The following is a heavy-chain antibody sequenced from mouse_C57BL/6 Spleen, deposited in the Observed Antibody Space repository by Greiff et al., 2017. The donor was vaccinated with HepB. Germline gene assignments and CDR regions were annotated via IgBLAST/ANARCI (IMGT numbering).Heavy chain of an antibody. J-gene: IGHJ4*01. CDR2: IDPSDSYT. Sequence: VQLQQPGAELVMPGASVKLSCKASGYTFTSYWMHWVKQRPGQGLEWIGEIDPSDSYTNYNQKFKGKSTLTVDKSSSTAYMQLSSLTSEDSAVYYCARSSPDGYYEAMDYWGQGTSVTVSS. V-gene: IGHV1-69*01. D-gene: IGHD2-3*01. CDR3: ARSSPDGYYEAMDY. CDR1: GYTFTSYW.